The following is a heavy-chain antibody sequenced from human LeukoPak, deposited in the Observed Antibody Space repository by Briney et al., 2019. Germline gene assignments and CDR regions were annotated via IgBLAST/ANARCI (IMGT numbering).Heavy chain of an antibody. CDR1: GFTFDDYA. V-gene: IGHV3-49*03. CDR2: IRSKAYGETA. CDR3: TRDRGAYNLYDY. D-gene: IGHD1-1*01. Sequence: SLRLSCTASGFTFDDYAMSWIRQAPGKGLEWVGFIRSKAYGETADYAASVKGRFTISRDDSEAIAYLQMNSLKTEDTAVYHCTRDRGAYNLYDYWGQGTLVTVSS. J-gene: IGHJ4*02.